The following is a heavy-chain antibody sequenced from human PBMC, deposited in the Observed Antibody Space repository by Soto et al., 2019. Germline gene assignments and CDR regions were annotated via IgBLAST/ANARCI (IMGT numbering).Heavy chain of an antibody. D-gene: IGHD6-19*01. CDR3: ARDRGSGWNPGY. J-gene: IGHJ4*02. CDR1: GFTFSSYA. CDR2: ISYDGSNK. V-gene: IGHV3-30-3*01. Sequence: GGSLRLSCAASGFTFSSYAMHWVRQAPGKGLEWVAVISYDGSNKYYADSVKGRFTISRDNSKNTLYLQMNSLRAEDTAVYYCARDRGSGWNPGYWGQGTLVTVAS.